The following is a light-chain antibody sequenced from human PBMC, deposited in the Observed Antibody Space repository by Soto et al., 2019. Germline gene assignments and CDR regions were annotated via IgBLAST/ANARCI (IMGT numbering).Light chain of an antibody. CDR3: QQRSNWPPVT. CDR2: DAS. Sequence: EIVLTQSPATLSLSPGERATLSCRASQSVSSYLAWYQQKPGQAPRLLVYDASNRATGIPARFSGSRTGTDFTHTISSLEPEDFAIYYCQQRSNWPPVTFGGGTKVEIK. V-gene: IGKV3-11*01. J-gene: IGKJ4*01. CDR1: QSVSSY.